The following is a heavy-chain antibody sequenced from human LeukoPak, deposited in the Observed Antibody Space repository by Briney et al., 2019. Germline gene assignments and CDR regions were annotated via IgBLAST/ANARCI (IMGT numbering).Heavy chain of an antibody. CDR2: IYYSGST. Sequence: SETLSLTCTVSGGSISSYYWSWIRQPPGKGLEWIGYIYYSGSTNYNPSLKSRVTISVDTSKNQFSLKLSSVTAADTAVYYCATYSGYDSGAFDYWGQGTLVTVSS. J-gene: IGHJ4*02. CDR3: ATYSGYDSGAFDY. V-gene: IGHV4-59*01. CDR1: GGSISSYY. D-gene: IGHD5-12*01.